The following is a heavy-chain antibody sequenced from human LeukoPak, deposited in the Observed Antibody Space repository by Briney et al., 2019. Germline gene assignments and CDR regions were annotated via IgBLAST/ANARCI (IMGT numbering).Heavy chain of an antibody. CDR1: GLTLSNVW. CDR3: ARGTNWSPLDFDY. Sequence: GGSLRLSCAVPGLTLSNVWMNWVRQAPGKGLEWVSSISSSNSFIYYADSMKGRFTISRDNAKNSLYLQMNSLRAEDTAVYYCARGTNWSPLDFDYWGQGTLVTVSS. J-gene: IGHJ4*02. V-gene: IGHV3-21*01. CDR2: ISSSNSFI. D-gene: IGHD1-20*01.